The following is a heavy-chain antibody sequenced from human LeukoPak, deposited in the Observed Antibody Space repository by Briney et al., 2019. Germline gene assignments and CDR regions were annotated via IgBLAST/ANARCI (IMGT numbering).Heavy chain of an antibody. V-gene: IGHV3-33*01. J-gene: IGHJ4*02. CDR3: ARDLGYCSGGSCYPRGFDY. D-gene: IGHD2-15*01. CDR1: GFTFSSYG. Sequence: GGSLRLSCAASGFTFSSYGMHWVRQAPGKGLEWVAVIWYDGSNKYYADSVKGRFTISKDNSKNTLYLQMNSLRAEDTAVYYCARDLGYCSGGSCYPRGFDYWGQGTLVTVSS. CDR2: IWYDGSNK.